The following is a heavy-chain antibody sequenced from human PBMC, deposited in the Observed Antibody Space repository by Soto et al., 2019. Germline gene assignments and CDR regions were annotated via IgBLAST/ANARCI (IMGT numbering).Heavy chain of an antibody. CDR1: GFTFSSYG. CDR3: ARGGYTYYYYGMDV. V-gene: IGHV3-21*01. CDR2: ISSTSGFI. J-gene: IGHJ6*02. D-gene: IGHD6-13*01. Sequence: GSLRLSCAASGFTFSSYGMHWVRQAPGKGLEWVSSISSTSGFIYYADSVKGRFTISRDNAKNSLYVQMNNLRAEDTAVYYCARGGYTYYYYGMDVWGQGTTVTVSS.